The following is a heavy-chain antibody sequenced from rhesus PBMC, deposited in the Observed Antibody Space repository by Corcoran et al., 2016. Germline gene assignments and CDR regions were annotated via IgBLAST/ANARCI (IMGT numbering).Heavy chain of an antibody. CDR1: GASISSTY. CDR2: IYGGCGST. CDR3: ARRVLYSLDV. Sequence: QVQLQESGPGLVKPSETLPLTCAVSGASISSTYWSWIRQPPGKGLEWIGYIYGGCGSTNYNPSLKSRVTMSKDTSKNQFSLKLSSVTAADTAVYYCARRVLYSLDVWGRGVLVTVSS. V-gene: IGHV4S6*01. D-gene: IGHD6-13*01. J-gene: IGHJ5-2*02.